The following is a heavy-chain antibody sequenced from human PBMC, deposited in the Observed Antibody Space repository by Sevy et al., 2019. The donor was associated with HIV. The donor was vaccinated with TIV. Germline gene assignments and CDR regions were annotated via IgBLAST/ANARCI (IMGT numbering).Heavy chain of an antibody. CDR3: TREGKAFGY. J-gene: IGHJ4*02. D-gene: IGHD3-10*01. CDR2: IRSIANSYAT. V-gene: IGHV3-73*01. Sequence: GGSLRLSCAASGFTFSGSAMHWVRQASGKGLEWVGRIRSIANSYATAYAASVKGRFTISRDDSKNTAYLQMNSLKTEDTAVYYCTREGKAFGYWGQGTLVTVSS. CDR1: GFTFSGSA.